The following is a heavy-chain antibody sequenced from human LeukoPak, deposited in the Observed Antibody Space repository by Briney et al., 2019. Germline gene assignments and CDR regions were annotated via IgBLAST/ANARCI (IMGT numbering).Heavy chain of an antibody. CDR1: GGSFSGYY. D-gene: IGHD3-16*02. V-gene: IGHV4-34*01. CDR2: INHSGST. CDR3: ARAPPYDYVWGSYRYQEGYYMDV. J-gene: IGHJ6*03. Sequence: SETLSLTCAVYGGSFSGYYWSWIRQPPGKGLEWIGEINHSGSTNYNPSLKSRVTISVDTSENQFSLKLSSVTAADTAVYYCARAPPYDYVWGSYRYQEGYYMDVWGKGTTVTVSS.